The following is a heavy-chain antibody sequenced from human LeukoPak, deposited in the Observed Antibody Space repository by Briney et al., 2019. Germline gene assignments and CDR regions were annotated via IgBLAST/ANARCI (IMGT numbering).Heavy chain of an antibody. J-gene: IGHJ5*02. CDR2: IYYSGST. CDR3: ARGGRGFDP. Sequence: KSSETLSLTCTVSGGSISSSSYYWGWIRQPPGKGLEWIGYIYYSGSTSYNPSLKSRVTISVDTSKNQFSLELNSVTASDTAVYYCARGGRGFDPWGQGTLVTVSS. CDR1: GGSISSSSYY. V-gene: IGHV4-61*05. D-gene: IGHD3-16*01.